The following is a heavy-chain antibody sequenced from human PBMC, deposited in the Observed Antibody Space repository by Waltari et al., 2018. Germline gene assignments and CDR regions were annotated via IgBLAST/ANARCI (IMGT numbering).Heavy chain of an antibody. D-gene: IGHD3-16*01. CDR2: IYYSGST. CDR1: GGSISSHY. V-gene: IGHV4-59*11. CDR3: ARGRGGFDP. J-gene: IGHJ5*02. Sequence: QVQLQESGPGLVKPSETLSLTCTVSGGSISSHYWSWIRQPPGKGLEWIGYIYYSGSTNYNPSLKSRVTISVDTSKNPFSLKLSSVTAADTAVYYCARGRGGFDPWGQGTLVTVSS.